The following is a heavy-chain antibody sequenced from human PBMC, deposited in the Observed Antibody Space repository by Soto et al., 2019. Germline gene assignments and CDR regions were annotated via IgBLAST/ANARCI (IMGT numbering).Heavy chain of an antibody. Sequence: PSETLSLTCAVYGGSFSGYYWSWIRQPPGKGLEWIGEINHSGSTNYNPSLKSRVTISIDTSKNQFSLKLTSVTAADTAVYYCARPTYYDSSGYQFTQRFDPWGQG. V-gene: IGHV4-34*01. J-gene: IGHJ5*02. CDR2: INHSGST. CDR3: ARPTYYDSSGYQFTQRFDP. D-gene: IGHD3-22*01. CDR1: GGSFSGYY.